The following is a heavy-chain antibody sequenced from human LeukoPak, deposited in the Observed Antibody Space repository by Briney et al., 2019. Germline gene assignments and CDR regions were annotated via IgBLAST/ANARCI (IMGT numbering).Heavy chain of an antibody. CDR1: GGSFSGYY. CDR3: ARVGVGANWGYGWFGP. CDR2: INHSGST. D-gene: IGHD1-26*01. J-gene: IGHJ5*02. V-gene: IGHV4-34*01. Sequence: SETLSLTCAVYGGSFSGYYWSWIRQPPGKGLEWIGEINHSGSTNYNPSLKSRVTISVDTSKNQFSLKLSSVTAADTAVYYCARVGVGANWGYGWFGPWGQGTLVTVSS.